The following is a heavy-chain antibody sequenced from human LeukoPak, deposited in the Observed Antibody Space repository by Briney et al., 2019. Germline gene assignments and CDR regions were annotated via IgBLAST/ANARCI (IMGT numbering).Heavy chain of an antibody. Sequence: PSETLSLTCAVYGGSFSGYYWSWIRQPPGKGLEWIGEINHSGSTNYNPSLKSRVTISVDTSKNQFSLKLSSVTAADTAVYYCARGGVPDYWGQGTLVTVSS. D-gene: IGHD3-10*01. V-gene: IGHV4-34*01. CDR2: INHSGST. CDR1: GGSFSGYY. CDR3: ARGGVPDY. J-gene: IGHJ4*02.